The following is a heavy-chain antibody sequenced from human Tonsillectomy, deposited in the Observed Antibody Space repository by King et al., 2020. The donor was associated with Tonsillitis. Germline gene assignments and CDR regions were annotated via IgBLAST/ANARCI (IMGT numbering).Heavy chain of an antibody. Sequence: QLVQSGGGLVQPGGSLRLSCAASDPTFSTYWMSWIRQAPGKGREWVANIKHDGMDTTYVDSVKGRFTVSRDNAKNSLYLEMNRLRAEDTALYYCARNPAWGALDSWGQGALVTVSS. CDR1: DPTFSTYW. CDR2: IKHDGMDT. V-gene: IGHV3-7*01. CDR3: ARNPAWGALDS. D-gene: IGHD7-27*01. J-gene: IGHJ4*02.